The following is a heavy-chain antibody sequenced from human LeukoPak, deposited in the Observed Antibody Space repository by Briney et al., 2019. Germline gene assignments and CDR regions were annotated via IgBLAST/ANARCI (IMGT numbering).Heavy chain of an antibody. CDR2: ISHDGSNK. D-gene: IGHD1-26*01. CDR3: ARNQWELLQIRVSFDY. J-gene: IGHJ4*02. V-gene: IGHV3-30-3*01. Sequence: GRSLRLSCAASGFTFSSYGMHWVRQAPGKGLEWVAVISHDGSNKYYADSVKGRFTISRDNSKNTLYLQMNSLRAEDTAVYYCARNQWELLQIRVSFDYWGQGTLVTVSS. CDR1: GFTFSSYG.